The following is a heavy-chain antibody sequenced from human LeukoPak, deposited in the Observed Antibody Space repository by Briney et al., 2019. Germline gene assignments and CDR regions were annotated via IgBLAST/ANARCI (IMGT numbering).Heavy chain of an antibody. V-gene: IGHV3-15*01. Sequence: GGSLRLSCAASGFTFSNAWMSWVRQAPGKGLEWVGRIKSKTDGGTTDYAAPVKGRFTISRDDSQNTLYLQMNSLKTADTAVYYCTRGDSGYDFVDYWGQGTLVTVSS. D-gene: IGHD5-12*01. CDR2: IKSKTDGGTT. CDR3: TRGDSGYDFVDY. J-gene: IGHJ4*02. CDR1: GFTFSNAW.